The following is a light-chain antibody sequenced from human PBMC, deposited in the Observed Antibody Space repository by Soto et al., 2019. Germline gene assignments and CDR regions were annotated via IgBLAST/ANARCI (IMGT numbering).Light chain of an antibody. CDR3: SSYTSSSTPYV. Sequence: QSALTQPASVSGSPGQSITISCTGTSSDVGGYNYVSWYQQHPGKAPKLMIYDVSNRPSGVSNRFSGSKSGNTASLTISGLQAEDEAEYYSSSYTSSSTPYVFGTGTKLTVL. CDR2: DVS. CDR1: SSDVGGYNY. J-gene: IGLJ1*01. V-gene: IGLV2-14*01.